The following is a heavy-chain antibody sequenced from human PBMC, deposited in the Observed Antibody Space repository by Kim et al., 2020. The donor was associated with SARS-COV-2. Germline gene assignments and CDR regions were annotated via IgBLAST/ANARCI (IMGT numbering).Heavy chain of an antibody. D-gene: IGHD3-9*01. CDR1: GGSFSGYY. Sequence: SETLSLTCAVYGGSFSGYYWSWIRQPPGKGLEWIGEINHSGSTNYNPSLKSRVTISVDTSKNQFSLKLSSVTAADTAVYYCARGRKLRYTADYYYYGMDVWGKGTTVTVSS. CDR3: ARGRKLRYTADYYYYGMDV. V-gene: IGHV4-34*01. CDR2: INHSGST. J-gene: IGHJ6*04.